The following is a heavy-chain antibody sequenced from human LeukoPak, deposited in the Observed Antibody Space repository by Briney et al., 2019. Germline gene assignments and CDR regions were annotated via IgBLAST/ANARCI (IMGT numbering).Heavy chain of an antibody. V-gene: IGHV4-61*02. Sequence: TSQTLSLTCTVSGGSISSGSYYWSWIRQPAGKGLEWIGRIYTSGSTNYNPSLKSRVTISVDTSKNQFSLKLSSVTAADTAVYYCARLSYCTNGVCVRSFDPWGQGTLVTVSS. J-gene: IGHJ5*02. D-gene: IGHD2-8*01. CDR2: IYTSGST. CDR1: GGSISSGSYY. CDR3: ARLSYCTNGVCVRSFDP.